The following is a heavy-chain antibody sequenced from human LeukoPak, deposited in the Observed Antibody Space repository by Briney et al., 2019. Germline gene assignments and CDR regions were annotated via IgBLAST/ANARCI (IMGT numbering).Heavy chain of an antibody. Sequence: PSETLSLTCAVYGGSFSGYYWSWIRQPPGKGLEWIGEINHSGSTNYNPSLESRVTISVDTSKNQFSLKLSSVTATDTAVYYCAREQRWLQSLDYWGQGTLVTVSS. CDR3: AREQRWLQSLDY. J-gene: IGHJ4*02. CDR1: GGSFSGYY. D-gene: IGHD5-24*01. V-gene: IGHV4-34*01. CDR2: INHSGST.